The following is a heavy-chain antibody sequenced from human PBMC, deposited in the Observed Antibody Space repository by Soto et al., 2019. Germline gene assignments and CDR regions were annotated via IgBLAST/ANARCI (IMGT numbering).Heavy chain of an antibody. D-gene: IGHD2-21*02. CDR1: GYSFTSYW. V-gene: IGHV5-51*01. Sequence: GESLKISCKGSGYSFTSYWIGWVRQMPGKGLEWMGIIYPGDSDTRYSPSFQGQVTISADKSISTAYLQWSSLKASDTAMYYCARLAYCGGDCYYDAFAIWGQGTMVTVSS. CDR2: IYPGDSDT. J-gene: IGHJ3*02. CDR3: ARLAYCGGDCYYDAFAI.